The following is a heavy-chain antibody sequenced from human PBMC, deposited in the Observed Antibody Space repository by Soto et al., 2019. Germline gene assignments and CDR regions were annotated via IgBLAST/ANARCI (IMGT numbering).Heavy chain of an antibody. D-gene: IGHD5-12*01. CDR2: IYYSGST. J-gene: IGHJ4*02. Sequence: SETLSLTCTVSGGSISSYYCSWIRQPPGKGLEWIGYIYYSGSTNYNPSLKSRVTISVDTSKNQFSLKLSSVTAADTAVYYCARAISGYAQFDYWGQGNLLPVSS. CDR1: GGSISSYY. CDR3: ARAISGYAQFDY. V-gene: IGHV4-59*01.